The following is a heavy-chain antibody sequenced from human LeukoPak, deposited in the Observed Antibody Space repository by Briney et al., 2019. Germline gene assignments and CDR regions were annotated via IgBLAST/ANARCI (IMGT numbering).Heavy chain of an antibody. Sequence: SETLSLTCTVSGDSISDYYWNWIQQPPGKGLEWIGYIYYSGSTNYSPSLKSRVTISVDTSKNQFSLKLSSVTAADTAIYYCARRRKVPAPQAGDAFDIWGQGTMVTVSS. CDR2: IYYSGST. J-gene: IGHJ3*02. CDR3: ARRRKVPAPQAGDAFDI. D-gene: IGHD2-21*02. CDR1: GDSISDYY. V-gene: IGHV4-59*08.